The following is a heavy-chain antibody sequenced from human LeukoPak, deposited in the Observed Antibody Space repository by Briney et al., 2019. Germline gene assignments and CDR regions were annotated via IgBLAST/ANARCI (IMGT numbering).Heavy chain of an antibody. CDR1: GGAISSYD. V-gene: IGHV4-59*08. J-gene: IGHJ5*02. Sequence: AETLSLTCTLSGGAISSYDWSWIRQPPGKGLEWIGYIKYSVTTNYNPSHTSRVTMSVDHSNNQFYLKLSSVTAADTAVYYCAGHEVKSGSGTYPLGTWGQGTLVTVSS. D-gene: IGHD3-10*01. CDR2: IKYSVTT. CDR3: AGHEVKSGSGTYPLGT.